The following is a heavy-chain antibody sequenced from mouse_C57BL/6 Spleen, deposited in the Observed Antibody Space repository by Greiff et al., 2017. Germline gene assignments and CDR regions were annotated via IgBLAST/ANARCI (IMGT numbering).Heavy chain of an antibody. CDR1: GYTFTSYW. D-gene: IGHD1-1*01. V-gene: IGHV1-61*01. CDR2: IYPSDSET. Sequence: VQLQQPGAELVRPGSSVKLSCKASGYTFTSYWLDWVKQRPGQGLEWIGNIYPSDSETHYNQKFKDKATLTVDKSSSTAYMQLSSLTSEDSAVYYCARRAYGSSYDYWGQGTTLTVSS. CDR3: ARRAYGSSYDY. J-gene: IGHJ2*01.